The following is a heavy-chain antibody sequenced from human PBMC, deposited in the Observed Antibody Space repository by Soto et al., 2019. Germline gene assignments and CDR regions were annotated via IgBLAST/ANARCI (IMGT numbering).Heavy chain of an antibody. V-gene: IGHV2-5*02. CDR1: GFSLSTSGMG. Sequence: QITLKESGPTLVKPTQTLTLTCTFSGFSLSTSGMGVGWIRQPPGKALEWLALIYWDDDKRYRPSLKSRLTIAKETSKKQVVLTKTNMAPVDTSTYYCAHSMHYYGSGGVRFGFDYLGQGTLVTVAS. CDR3: AHSMHYYGSGGVRFGFDY. CDR2: IYWDDDK. D-gene: IGHD3-10*01. J-gene: IGHJ4*02.